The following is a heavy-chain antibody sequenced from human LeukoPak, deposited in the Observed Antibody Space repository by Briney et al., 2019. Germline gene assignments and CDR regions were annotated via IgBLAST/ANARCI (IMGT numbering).Heavy chain of an antibody. CDR1: GYSFTSYW. J-gene: IGHJ3*02. CDR3: ARRRYCSSTSCYRYSGSYFAAFDI. V-gene: IGHV5-51*01. D-gene: IGHD2-2*01. Sequence: GESLKISCKGSGYSFTSYWIGWVRQMPGKGLEWMGIIYPGDSDTRYSPSFQGQVTISADKSISTAYLQWSSLKASDTAMYYCARRRYCSSTSCYRYSGSYFAAFDIWGQGTMVTVSS. CDR2: IYPGDSDT.